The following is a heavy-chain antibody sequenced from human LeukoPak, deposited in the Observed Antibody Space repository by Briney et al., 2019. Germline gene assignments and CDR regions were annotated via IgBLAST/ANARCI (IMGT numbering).Heavy chain of an antibody. CDR2: INPKSGGP. Sequence: GASVKVSCEASGYTFIDYYLHWVRQAPGQGLEWMGWINPKSGGPNYSQRFQDRVTMTRDTSIGTVYMELSRLTYDDTAIYYCTRGPSWGRFDYWGQGTLVTVSS. J-gene: IGHJ4*02. D-gene: IGHD7-27*01. CDR1: GYTFIDYY. CDR3: TRGPSWGRFDY. V-gene: IGHV1-2*02.